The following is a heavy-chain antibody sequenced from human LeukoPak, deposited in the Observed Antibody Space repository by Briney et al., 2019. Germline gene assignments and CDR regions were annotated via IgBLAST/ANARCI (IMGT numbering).Heavy chain of an antibody. CDR2: INPKNSGT. V-gene: IGHV1-2*04. CDR1: GYTFSNYY. CDR3: ARVTVTTLFDH. D-gene: IGHD4-17*01. J-gene: IGHJ4*02. Sequence: ASVKVSCKTSGYTFSNYYIHWVRQAPGQGLEWMGWINPKNSGTKYAQKFQGWITMTTDTSTSTAYMELTSLRSNDTAVYYCARVTVTTLFDHWGPGTLVTVSS.